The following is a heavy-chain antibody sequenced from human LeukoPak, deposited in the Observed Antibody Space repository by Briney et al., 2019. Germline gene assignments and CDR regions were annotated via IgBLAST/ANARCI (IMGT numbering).Heavy chain of an antibody. Sequence: SGGSLRLSCAASGFTFRNYWMTLVRQAPGQGLEWVANIKQDETEKYYVDSVKGRFTIFRDNAKNSLYLQMNSLRAEDTAVYYCTSPPYHYNSGAYLHFDYWGQGTLVTVSS. V-gene: IGHV3-7*01. J-gene: IGHJ4*02. CDR1: GFTFRNYW. CDR3: TSPPYHYNSGAYLHFDY. D-gene: IGHD3-22*01. CDR2: IKQDETEK.